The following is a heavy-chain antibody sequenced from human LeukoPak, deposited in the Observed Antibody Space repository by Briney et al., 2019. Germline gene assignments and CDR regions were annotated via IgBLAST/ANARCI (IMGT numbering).Heavy chain of an antibody. V-gene: IGHV3-23*01. CDR3: AKSESSGWYSSDY. CDR2: LSGSGGST. D-gene: IGHD6-19*01. J-gene: IGHJ4*02. CDR1: GFTFSSYA. Sequence: PGGSLRLSCAASGFTFSSYAMRWVRQAPGKGLEWVSALSGSGGSTYYADSVKGRFTISRDNSKHTLYLQMNSLRAEDTAVYYCAKSESSGWYSSDYWGPGTLVTVSS.